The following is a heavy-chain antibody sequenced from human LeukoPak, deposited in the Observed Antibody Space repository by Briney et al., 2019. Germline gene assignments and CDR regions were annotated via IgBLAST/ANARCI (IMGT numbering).Heavy chain of an antibody. CDR2: IFHSGST. D-gene: IGHD3-9*01. V-gene: IGHV4-38-2*02. CDR1: GYSIRTGYY. Sequence: PSETLSLTCVVSGYSIRTGYYWGWIRQSPGTGLEWIGSIFHSGSTYYSPSLKSRVTISVDTTKNQFSLKLSSVTAAETAMYYCARDYYNTGLDYWGQGTLVTVSS. CDR3: ARDYYNTGLDY. J-gene: IGHJ4*02.